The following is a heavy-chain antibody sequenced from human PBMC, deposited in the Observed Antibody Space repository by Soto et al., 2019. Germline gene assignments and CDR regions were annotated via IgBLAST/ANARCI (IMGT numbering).Heavy chain of an antibody. D-gene: IGHD2-15*01. V-gene: IGHV4-59*01. CDR2: IHHSGAT. J-gene: IGHJ4*02. Sequence: QVQLQESGPGLVKPSETLSLTCTVSGGSITTYYWSWIRQSPGRGPEWIGYIHHSGATNYNPSLKSRVTMSVATSKNQFSLTLSSVTAADTAVYFCAREKGTDGYDNTPGGMDFWGPGTLVTVSS. CDR3: AREKGTDGYDNTPGGMDF. CDR1: GGSITTYY.